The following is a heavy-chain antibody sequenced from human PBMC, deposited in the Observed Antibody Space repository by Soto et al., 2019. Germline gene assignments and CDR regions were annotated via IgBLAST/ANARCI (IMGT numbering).Heavy chain of an antibody. V-gene: IGHV3-30*18. CDR2: ISYDGSNK. J-gene: IGHJ4*02. CDR1: GFTFSSYG. Sequence: GGSLRLSCAASGFTFSSYGMHWVRQAPGKGLEWVAVISYDGSNKYYADSVKGRFTISRDNSKNTLYLQMNSLRAEDTAVYYCANGGGSLIYCSGGSCHELFDYWGQGTLVTVSS. CDR3: ANGGGSLIYCSGGSCHELFDY. D-gene: IGHD2-15*01.